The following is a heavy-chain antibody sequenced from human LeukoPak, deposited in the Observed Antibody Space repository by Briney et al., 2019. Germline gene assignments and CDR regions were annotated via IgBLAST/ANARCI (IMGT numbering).Heavy chain of an antibody. CDR3: AKTQGYYDA. Sequence: GGSLRLSCVASGFTFSNYAVTWVRQAPGKGLELVAGIWGDDDKTVYGDAVKGRFTISRDNSKNTLYLQMNSLRADDTAVYYCAKTQGYYDAWGQGALVTVSS. V-gene: IGHV3-23*01. D-gene: IGHD2-15*01. J-gene: IGHJ5*02. CDR1: GFTFSNYA. CDR2: IWGDDDKT.